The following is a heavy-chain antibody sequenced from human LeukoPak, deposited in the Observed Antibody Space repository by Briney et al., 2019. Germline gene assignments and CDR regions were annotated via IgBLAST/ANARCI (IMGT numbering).Heavy chain of an antibody. CDR1: GIIFSDFG. CDR2: IWYDGSNK. J-gene: IGHJ3*02. V-gene: IGHV3-33*06. Sequence: GGSLRLSCAASGIIFSDFGMHWVRQAPGKGLEWMAIIWYDGSNKYYADSVKGRFTISRDNSQNTMYPQLNSLRAEDTAVYYCAKATCSGATCFSTSRDAFDMWGQGPMVTVSS. CDR3: AKATCSGATCFSTSRDAFDM. D-gene: IGHD2-15*01.